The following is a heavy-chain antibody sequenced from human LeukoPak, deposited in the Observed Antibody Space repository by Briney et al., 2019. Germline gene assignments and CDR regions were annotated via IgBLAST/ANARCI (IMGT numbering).Heavy chain of an antibody. Sequence: SETLSLTCTVSGGSISSYYWSWIRQPPGKGLEWIGYIYYSGSTNYNPSLKSRVTISVDTSKNQFSLKLSSVTAADTAVYYCARVHDSSWFGSYFDNWGQGTLVTVSS. CDR3: ARVHDSSWFGSYFDN. CDR2: IYYSGST. D-gene: IGHD6-13*01. V-gene: IGHV4-59*08. CDR1: GGSISSYY. J-gene: IGHJ4*02.